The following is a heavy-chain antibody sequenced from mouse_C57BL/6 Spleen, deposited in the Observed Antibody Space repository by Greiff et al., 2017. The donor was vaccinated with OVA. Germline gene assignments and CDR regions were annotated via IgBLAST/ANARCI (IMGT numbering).Heavy chain of an antibody. Sequence: EVKLVESGAGLVKPGGSLKLSCAASGFTFSSSAMSRVRQTPEKRLEWVAYISSGGDYIYYADTVKGRFTISRENARNTLYLQMSSLKSDDTAMYYCTRGGFAYWGQGTLVTVSA. V-gene: IGHV5-9-1*02. J-gene: IGHJ3*01. CDR2: ISSGGDYI. CDR3: TRGGFAY. CDR1: GFTFSSSA.